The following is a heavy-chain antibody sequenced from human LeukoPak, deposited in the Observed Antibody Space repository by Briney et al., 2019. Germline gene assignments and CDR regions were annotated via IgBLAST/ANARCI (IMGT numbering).Heavy chain of an antibody. CDR2: IVVGSGNT. CDR1: GFTFTSPA. CDR3: AAGLVVLDAFDI. Sequence: GTSVKVSCKASGFTFTSPAMQWVRQARGQRLEWIGWIVVGSGNTNYAQKFQERVTITRDMSTSTAYMELSSLRSEDTAVYYCAAGLVVLDAFDIWGQGTMVTVSS. V-gene: IGHV1-58*02. D-gene: IGHD2-15*01. J-gene: IGHJ3*02.